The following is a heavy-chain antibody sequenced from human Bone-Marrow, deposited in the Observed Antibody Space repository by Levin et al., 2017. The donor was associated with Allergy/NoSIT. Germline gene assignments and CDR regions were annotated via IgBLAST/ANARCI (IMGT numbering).Heavy chain of an antibody. J-gene: IGHJ4*02. CDR1: HASISSTNW. V-gene: IGHV4-4*02. Sequence: SETLSLTCAVSHASISSTNWWSWVRQPPGKGLEWIGEIYHSGSANYNPSLKSRVTMSVDRSNNEFSLNLTSVTAADTAVYFCAVVGGNSAAFFHWGQGTLVTVS. CDR2: IYHSGSA. D-gene: IGHD4-23*01. CDR3: AVVGGNSAAFFH.